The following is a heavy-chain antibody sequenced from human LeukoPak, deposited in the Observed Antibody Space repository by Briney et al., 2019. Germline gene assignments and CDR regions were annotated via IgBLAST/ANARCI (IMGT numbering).Heavy chain of an antibody. CDR3: ARDQIYSGIGYYFDY. J-gene: IGHJ4*02. V-gene: IGHV1-46*01. CDR2: INPSGGST. D-gene: IGHD1-26*01. Sequence: ASVKVSCKASGYTFTSYYMHWVRQAPGQGLEWMGIINPSGGSTSYAQKLQGRVTMTTDTSTSTAYMELRSLRSDDTAVYYCARDQIYSGIGYYFDYWGQGALVTVSS. CDR1: GYTFTSYY.